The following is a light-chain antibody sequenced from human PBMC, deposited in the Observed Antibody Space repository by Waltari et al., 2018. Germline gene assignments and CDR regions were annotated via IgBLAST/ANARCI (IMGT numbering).Light chain of an antibody. J-gene: IGKJ1*01. CDR1: QSVSSN. V-gene: IGKV3-15*01. CDR3: QQYNNWPPKT. CDR2: GAS. Sequence: ELVMTQSPATLSVSPGESATLSCRASQSVSSNLAWYQQKPGQAPRLLIYGASTTATGIPARFSGSGAGTEVTLTISSLQSEDFAVYYCQQYNNWPPKTFGQGTKVEIK.